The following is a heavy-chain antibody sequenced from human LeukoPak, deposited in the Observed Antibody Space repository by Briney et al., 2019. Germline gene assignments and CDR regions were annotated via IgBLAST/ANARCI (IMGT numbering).Heavy chain of an antibody. Sequence: ASETLSLTCTVSGGSISSYYWSSIRQPAGKGLEWIGRIFTSVSTNYNPSLKDRVTMSVDTSKKQFSLKLRSVTAADTAVYYCARDTFSSGSFHYYYYMGVWGKGTTVTISS. CDR3: ARDTFSSGSFHYYYYMGV. J-gene: IGHJ6*03. CDR1: GGSISSYY. CDR2: IFTSVST. D-gene: IGHD3-10*01. V-gene: IGHV4-4*07.